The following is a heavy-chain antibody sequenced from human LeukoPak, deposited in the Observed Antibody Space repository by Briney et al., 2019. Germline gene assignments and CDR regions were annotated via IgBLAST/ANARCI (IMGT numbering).Heavy chain of an antibody. D-gene: IGHD3-10*01. CDR1: GGTFSSYA. V-gene: IGHV1-69*01. J-gene: IGHJ4*02. CDR3: AREAVLMVRGPTRYFDY. CDR2: IIPIFGTA. Sequence: SVKVSCKASGGTFSSYAISWVRQAPGQGLEWMGGIIPIFGTANYAQKFQGRVTITADESTSTAYMELSSLRSEDTAVYYCAREAVLMVRGPTRYFDYWGQGTLVTVSS.